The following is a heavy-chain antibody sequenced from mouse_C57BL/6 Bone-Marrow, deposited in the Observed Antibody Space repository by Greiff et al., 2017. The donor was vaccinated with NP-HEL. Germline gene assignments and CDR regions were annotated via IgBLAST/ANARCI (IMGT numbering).Heavy chain of an antibody. V-gene: IGHV1-15*01. CDR3: TRLLWDAMDY. CDR1: GYTFTDYE. CDR2: IDPETGGT. Sequence: LVESGAELVRPGASVTLSCKASGYTFTDYEMHWVKQTPVHGLEWIGAIDPETGGTAYNQKFKGKAILTADKSSSTAYMELRSLTSEDSAVYYCTRLLWDAMDYWGQGTSVTVSS. D-gene: IGHD2-1*01. J-gene: IGHJ4*01.